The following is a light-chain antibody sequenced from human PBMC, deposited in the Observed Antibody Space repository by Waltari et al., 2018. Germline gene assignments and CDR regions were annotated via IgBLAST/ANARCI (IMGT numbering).Light chain of an antibody. CDR1: SGNLGSNY. V-gene: IGLV6-57*01. CDR2: ESK. CDR3: QSYNGTNQV. J-gene: IGLJ2*01. Sequence: FMLTQPQSMSESPGKTVTISCTRNSGNLGSNYVLWYQQRPGRSPTTIIYESKLRPSGVPDRFSGSIDSSSNSASLTISGLKTEDEADYYCQSYNGTNQVFGGGTRLTVL.